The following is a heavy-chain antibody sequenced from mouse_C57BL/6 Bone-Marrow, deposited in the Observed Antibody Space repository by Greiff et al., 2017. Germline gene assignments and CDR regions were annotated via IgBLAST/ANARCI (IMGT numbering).Heavy chain of an antibody. J-gene: IGHJ3*01. D-gene: IGHD1-1*01. Sequence: VKLQESGPELVKPGASVKISCKASGYTFTDYYINWVKQRPGQGLEWIGWIFPGSGSTYYNEKFKGKATLTVDQSSSTAYMLLSSLTSEDSAVYFCARSGITTVVVFENWGQGTLVTVSA. CDR3: ARSGITTVVVFEN. CDR1: GYTFTDYY. V-gene: IGHV1-75*01. CDR2: IFPGSGST.